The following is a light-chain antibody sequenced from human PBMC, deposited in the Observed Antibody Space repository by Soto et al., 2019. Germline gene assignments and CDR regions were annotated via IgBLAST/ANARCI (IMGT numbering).Light chain of an antibody. CDR1: SSDIGGSKY. J-gene: IGLJ3*02. Sequence: QSALTQPASVSGSPGQSITISCTGTSSDIGGSKYVSWYQQYPGKAPKLMIYEVSNRPSGVSHRFSGSKSGNTASLTISGLQAEDEADYFCSSYTNSRTREGVFGGGTKLTVL. CDR3: SSYTNSRTREGV. CDR2: EVS. V-gene: IGLV2-14*01.